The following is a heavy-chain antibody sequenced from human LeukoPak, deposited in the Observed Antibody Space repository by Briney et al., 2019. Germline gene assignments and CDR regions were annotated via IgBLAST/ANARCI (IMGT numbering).Heavy chain of an antibody. J-gene: IGHJ3*02. CDR2: IYYSGST. D-gene: IGHD4-17*01. CDR3: ARDRLVAQLTTVNAFDI. V-gene: IGHV4-39*07. CDR1: GGSISSSSYY. Sequence: SETLSLTCTVSGGSISSSSYYWGWIRQPPGKGLEWIGSIYYSGSTYYNPSLKSRVTISVDTSKNQFSLKLSSVTAADTAVYYCARDRLVAQLTTVNAFDIWGQGTMVTVSS.